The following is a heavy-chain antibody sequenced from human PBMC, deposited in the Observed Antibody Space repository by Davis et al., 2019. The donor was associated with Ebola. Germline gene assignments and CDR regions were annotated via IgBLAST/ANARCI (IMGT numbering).Heavy chain of an antibody. Sequence: GGSLRLSCAASGFTFSGSAMHWVRQASGNGLEWVGRIRSKANSYATAYAASVKGRFTISRDDSKNTAYLQMNSLKTEDTAVYYCSSRYSSTNDYWGQGTLVTVSS. CDR1: GFTFSGSA. CDR2: IRSKANSYAT. CDR3: SSRYSSTNDY. V-gene: IGHV3-73*01. D-gene: IGHD6-13*01. J-gene: IGHJ4*02.